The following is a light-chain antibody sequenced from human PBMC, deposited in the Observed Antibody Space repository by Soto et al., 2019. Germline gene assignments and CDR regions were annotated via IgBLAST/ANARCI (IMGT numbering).Light chain of an antibody. V-gene: IGLV2-14*01. CDR2: EVS. Sequence: QSALTQPAAVSGSPGQSITISCTGTSSDVGGYNYVSWYQQHPGKAPKLMIYEVSNRPSGVSNRFSGSKSGNTASLTLSGLQAEDEDDYDCSAYTSSSTPGVFGGGTKVTVL. J-gene: IGLJ3*02. CDR1: SSDVGGYNY. CDR3: SAYTSSSTPGV.